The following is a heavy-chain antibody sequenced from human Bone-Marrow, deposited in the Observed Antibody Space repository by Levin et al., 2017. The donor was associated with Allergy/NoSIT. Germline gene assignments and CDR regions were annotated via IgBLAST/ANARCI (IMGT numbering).Heavy chain of an antibody. V-gene: IGHV4-39*01. CDR2: IFRAGTT. CDR3: ARHAFYGAKDFDL. Sequence: ASETLSLMCTVSGDSISSSPYFWAWIRQPPGKGLEWIGSIFRAGTTTYYNPSLQSRVIISVDTSKDQFSLKLSSVAAADSAVYYCARHAFYGAKDFDLWGRGTLVTVSS. D-gene: IGHD4-17*01. J-gene: IGHJ2*01. CDR1: GDSISSSPYF.